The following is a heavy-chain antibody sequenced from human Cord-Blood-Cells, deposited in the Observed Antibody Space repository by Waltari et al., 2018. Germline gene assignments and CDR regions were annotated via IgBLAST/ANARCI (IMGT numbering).Heavy chain of an antibody. CDR2: IYYSGST. CDR3: ARKLNSSSSLYYFDY. D-gene: IGHD6-6*01. CDR1: GGSISSSSYY. V-gene: IGHV4-39*01. J-gene: IGHJ4*02. Sequence: QLQLQESGPGLVKPSETLSLTCTVSGGSISSSSYYCGWIRQPPGKGLEWIGSIYYSGSTYYNPSLKSRVTISVDTSKNQFSLKLSSVTAADTAVYYCARKLNSSSSLYYFDYWGQGTLVTVSS.